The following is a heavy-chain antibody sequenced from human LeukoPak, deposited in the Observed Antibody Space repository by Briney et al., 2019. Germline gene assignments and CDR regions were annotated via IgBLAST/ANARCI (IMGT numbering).Heavy chain of an antibody. D-gene: IGHD6-13*01. J-gene: IGHJ4*02. V-gene: IGHV3-11*06. CDR1: GFIFSDYY. CDR3: ARLHSTAAAGTYDY. CDR2: ISSDSSYT. Sequence: GGSLRLSCAASGFIFSDYYMTWIRQAPGKGLDWISYISSDSSYTRYADSVKGRFTVSRDNARNSLYLQMNSLRAEDTAVYYCARLHSTAAAGTYDYWGQGTLVTVSS.